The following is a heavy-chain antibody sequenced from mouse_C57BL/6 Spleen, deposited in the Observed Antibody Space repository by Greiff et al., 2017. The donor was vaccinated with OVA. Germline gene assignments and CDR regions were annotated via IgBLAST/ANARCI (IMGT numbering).Heavy chain of an antibody. V-gene: IGHV1-82*01. Sequence: VQLQQSGPELVKPGASVKISCKASGYAFSSSWMNWVKRRPGKGLEWIGRIYPGDGDTNYNGKFKGKATLTADKSSSTAYMQLSSLASEDSAVYVCARREQYYFDYWGQGTTLTVSS. CDR2: IYPGDGDT. J-gene: IGHJ2*01. CDR1: GYAFSSSW. CDR3: ARREQYYFDY.